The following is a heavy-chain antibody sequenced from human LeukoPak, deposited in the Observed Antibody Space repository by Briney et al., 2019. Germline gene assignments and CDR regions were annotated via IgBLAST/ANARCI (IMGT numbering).Heavy chain of an antibody. J-gene: IGHJ4*01. V-gene: IGHV1-46*01. CDR2: ISPSGGST. Sequence: ASVKVSCKAFGYTFTSNYMHWVRQAPGQGPEWMGVISPSGGSTTYAQKFQGRVTLTRDMSTSTDYLELSSLRSEDTAVYYCARAFHPPDFAFGRAPYYFDLWGQGTLVTVSS. CDR3: ARAFHPPDFAFGRAPYYFDL. CDR1: GYTFTSNY. D-gene: IGHD3-16*01.